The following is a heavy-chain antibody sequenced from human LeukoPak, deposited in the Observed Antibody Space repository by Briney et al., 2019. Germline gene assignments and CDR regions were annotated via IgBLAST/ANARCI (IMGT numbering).Heavy chain of an antibody. V-gene: IGHV3-20*04. CDR2: INWNGGST. CDR1: GFTFDDYG. Sequence: GGSLRLSCAASGFTFDDYGMSWVRHAPGKGLEWVSGINWNGGSTGYADSVKGRFTISRDNAKNSLYLQMNSLRAEDTALYYCAREDGYTSIGAFDIWGQGTMVTVSS. D-gene: IGHD5-24*01. CDR3: AREDGYTSIGAFDI. J-gene: IGHJ3*02.